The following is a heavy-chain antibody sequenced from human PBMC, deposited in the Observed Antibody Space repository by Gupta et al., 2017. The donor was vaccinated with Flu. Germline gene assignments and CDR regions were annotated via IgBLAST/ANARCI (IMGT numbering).Heavy chain of an antibody. J-gene: IGHJ3*02. V-gene: IGHV3-7*01. CDR3: AGDPGWGAFDM. D-gene: IGHD1-26*01. CDR2: INTRADGE. Sequence: WVRQAPGKGLETVSMINTRADGEYYMDSVKSRFTNSRDNGKNALILQMNSQRAEDTAVYYCAGDPGWGAFDMWGQGTLVTISS.